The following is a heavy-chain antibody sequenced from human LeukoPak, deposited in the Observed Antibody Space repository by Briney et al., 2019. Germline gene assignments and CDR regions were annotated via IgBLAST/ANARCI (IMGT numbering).Heavy chain of an antibody. D-gene: IGHD6-6*01. CDR2: IYYSGST. Sequence: SETLSLTCTVSGGSVSSGSYYWNWIRQPPGKGLEWIGYIYYSGSTNYNPSLKSRVTISVDTSKKQVSLNLSSVTAADTAVYYCARVAARYVGMDVWGQGTTVTVSS. CDR3: ARVAARYVGMDV. V-gene: IGHV4-61*01. J-gene: IGHJ6*02. CDR1: GGSVSSGSYY.